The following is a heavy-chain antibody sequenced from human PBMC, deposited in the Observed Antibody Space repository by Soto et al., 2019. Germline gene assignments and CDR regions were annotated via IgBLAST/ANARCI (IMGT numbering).Heavy chain of an antibody. Sequence: SETLSLTCTVSGVSISNSSYYWGWIRRPPGKGLEWIGTIYYSGITYYNPSLKSRVTISVDTSKNQFSLKLTSVTAADTAVYYCTTHFDFWGQGTLVTVSS. V-gene: IGHV4-39*01. CDR1: GVSISNSSYY. J-gene: IGHJ4*02. CDR2: IYYSGIT. CDR3: TTHFDF.